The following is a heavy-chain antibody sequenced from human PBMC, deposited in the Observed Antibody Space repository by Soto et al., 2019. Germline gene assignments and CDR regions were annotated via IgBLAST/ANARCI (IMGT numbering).Heavy chain of an antibody. D-gene: IGHD3-3*01. V-gene: IGHV3-23*01. CDR1: GFTFSSYA. CDR3: AKGGEYYDFWSGSYAFDI. J-gene: IGHJ3*02. CDR2: ISGSGGST. Sequence: GGSLRLSXAASGFTFSSYAMSWVRQAPGKGLEWVSAISGSGGSTYYADSVKGRFTISRDNSKNTLYLQMNSLRAEDTAVYYCAKGGEYYDFWSGSYAFDIWGQGTMVTVSS.